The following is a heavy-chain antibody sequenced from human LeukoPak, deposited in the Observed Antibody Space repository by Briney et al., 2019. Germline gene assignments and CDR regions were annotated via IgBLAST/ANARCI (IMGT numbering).Heavy chain of an antibody. CDR2: ISYDGSNK. Sequence: GGSLRLSCAASGFTFSSYSMNWVRQAPGKGLEWVAVISYDGSNKYYADSVKGRFTISRDNSKNTLYLQMNSLRAEDTAVYYCAKDRGDGYNYPFDYWGQGTLVTVSS. J-gene: IGHJ4*02. CDR3: AKDRGDGYNYPFDY. D-gene: IGHD5-24*01. V-gene: IGHV3-30*18. CDR1: GFTFSSYS.